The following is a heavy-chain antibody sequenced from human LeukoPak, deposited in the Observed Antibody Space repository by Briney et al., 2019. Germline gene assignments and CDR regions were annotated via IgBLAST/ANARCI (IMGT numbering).Heavy chain of an antibody. CDR2: INTNTGNP. D-gene: IGHD2-21*02. J-gene: IGHJ4*02. CDR1: GYTFTSYA. V-gene: IGHV7-4-1*02. CDR3: ARVVGCGGDCYSGISDY. Sequence: ASVKVSCKASGYTFTSYAMNWVRQAPGQGLEWMGWINTNTGNPTYAQGFTGRFVFSLDTSVSTAYLQISSLKAEDTAVYYCARVVGCGGDCYSGISDYWGQGTLVAVSS.